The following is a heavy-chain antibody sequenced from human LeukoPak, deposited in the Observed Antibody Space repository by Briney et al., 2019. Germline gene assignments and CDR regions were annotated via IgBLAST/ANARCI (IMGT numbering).Heavy chain of an antibody. D-gene: IGHD2-2*01. CDR3: ARVFGNWVPAAKHDYYYYYGMEV. CDR1: GFTFTIYS. J-gene: IGHJ6*04. V-gene: IGHV3-21*01. Sequence: GGSLRLSCAASGFTFTIYSMNCVRQAPGKGLEWVSSISSSSRYIYYADSLTDRFTISRDNAKNSLYLQVNSLRAEDRAVYYCARVFGNWVPAAKHDYYYYYGMEVCGKGTATTVS. CDR2: ISSSSRYI.